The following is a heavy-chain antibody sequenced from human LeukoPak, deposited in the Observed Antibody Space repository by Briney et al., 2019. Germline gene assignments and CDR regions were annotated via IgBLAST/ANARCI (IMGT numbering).Heavy chain of an antibody. D-gene: IGHD3-10*01. CDR2: MNPNSGNT. CDR1: GYTFTTYD. Sequence: GASVKVSCKASGYTFTTYDINWVRQAAGQGLEWMGWMNPNSGNTGYAQKFQGRVTMTRNTSMSTAYMELSSLRSEDTAVYYCARANYYGSGKKDLDYWGQGTLVTVSS. V-gene: IGHV1-8*01. CDR3: ARANYYGSGKKDLDY. J-gene: IGHJ4*02.